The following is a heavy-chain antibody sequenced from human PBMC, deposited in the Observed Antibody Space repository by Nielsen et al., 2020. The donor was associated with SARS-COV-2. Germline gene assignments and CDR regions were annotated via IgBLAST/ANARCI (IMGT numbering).Heavy chain of an antibody. Sequence: WVRQAPGQRLEWMGWINAGNGNTKYSQKFQGRVTITRDTSASTAYMELSSLRSEDTAVYYWARAGSGSSPYYYYYYGMDVWGQGTTVTVSS. D-gene: IGHD3-10*01. CDR3: ARAGSGSSPYYYYYYGMDV. V-gene: IGHV1-3*01. CDR2: INAGNGNT. J-gene: IGHJ6*02.